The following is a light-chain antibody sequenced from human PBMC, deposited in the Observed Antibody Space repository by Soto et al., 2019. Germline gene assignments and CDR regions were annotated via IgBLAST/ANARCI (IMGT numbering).Light chain of an antibody. CDR1: QGFTNN. CDR3: QQYYSYPRT. Sequence: DFKMTQSPSSLSASVGDTVTLTCRASQGFTNNLAWYQQKPGKAPKLLIYGASTWPSGVPSRFSGSGSGTDFTLTISCLQSEDFATYYCQQYYSYPRTFGQGTKVDVK. V-gene: IGKV1-16*01. CDR2: GAS. J-gene: IGKJ1*01.